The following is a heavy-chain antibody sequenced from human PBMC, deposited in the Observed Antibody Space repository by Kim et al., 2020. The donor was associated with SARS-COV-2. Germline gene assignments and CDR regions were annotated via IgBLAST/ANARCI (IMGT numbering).Heavy chain of an antibody. CDR2: ISYDGSNK. D-gene: IGHD6-19*01. V-gene: IGHV3-30-3*01. CDR3: ARDRGQQWRAYYYYYGMDV. CDR1: GFTFSSYA. J-gene: IGHJ6*02. Sequence: GGSLRLSCAASGFTFSSYAMHWVRQAPGKGLEWVAVISYDGSNKYYADSVKGRFTISRDNSKNTLYLQMNSLRAEDTAVYYCARDRGQQWRAYYYYYGMDVWGQGTTVTVSS.